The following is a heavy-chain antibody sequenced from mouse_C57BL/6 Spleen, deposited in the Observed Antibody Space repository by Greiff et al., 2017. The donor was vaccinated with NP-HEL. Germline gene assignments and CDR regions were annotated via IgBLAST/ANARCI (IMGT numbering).Heavy chain of an antibody. CDR3: AVGSAVVAYPTIDY. Sequence: EVQLQQSVAELVRPGASVKLSCTASGFNIKNTYMHWVKQRPEQGLEWIGRIDPENGNTKYAPKFQGKATITADKSSNTAYMQLSSLTSEDTASYSVAVGSAVVAYPTIDYWGQGTTLTVSA. J-gene: IGHJ2*01. V-gene: IGHV14-3*01. D-gene: IGHD1-1*01. CDR2: IDPENGNT. CDR1: GFNIKNTY.